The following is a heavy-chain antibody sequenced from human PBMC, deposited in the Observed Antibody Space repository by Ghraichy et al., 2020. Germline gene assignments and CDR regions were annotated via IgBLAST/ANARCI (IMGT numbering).Heavy chain of an antibody. CDR1: GGSFSGYY. Sequence: SETLSLTCAVYGGSFSGYYWSWIRQPPGKGLEWIGEINHSGSTNYNPSLKSRVTISVDTSKNQFSLKLSSVTAADTAVYYCARRRLRFLEWLRPFDYWGQGTLVTVSS. D-gene: IGHD3-3*01. J-gene: IGHJ4*02. CDR2: INHSGST. CDR3: ARRRLRFLEWLRPFDY. V-gene: IGHV4-34*01.